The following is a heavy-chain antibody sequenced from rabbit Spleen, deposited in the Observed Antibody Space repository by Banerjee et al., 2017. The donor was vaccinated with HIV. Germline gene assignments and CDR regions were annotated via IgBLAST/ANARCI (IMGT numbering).Heavy chain of an antibody. Sequence: QTLEESGGDLVKPGASMTLTCTASGFDLSNYYYIYWVRMAPGKGLEWIGCIYTGGSGGIYYASWARGRLTISKTSSTTVTLQMTSLTAADTATYFCGRSSNAGYAGYGYGSNLWGPGTLVTVS. J-gene: IGHJ4*01. D-gene: IGHD7-1*01. CDR3: GRSSNAGYAGYGYGSNL. V-gene: IGHV1S40*01. CDR2: IYTGGSGGI. CDR1: GFDLSNYYY.